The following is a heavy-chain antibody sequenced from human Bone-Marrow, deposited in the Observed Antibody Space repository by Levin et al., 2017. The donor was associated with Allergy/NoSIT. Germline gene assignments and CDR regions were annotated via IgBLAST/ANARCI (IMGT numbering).Heavy chain of an antibody. CDR1: LXXXXSXX. CDR3: ARSMGRSYYFYYYALDV. Sequence: GESLKISCKASLXXXXSXXXXXXXXXXXTGLELMGLIYPADSDIRYSPSFQGHVTISDDTSIRTAYLQWISLKASDTAVYYCARSMGRSYYFYYYALDVWGRGTTVTVSS. D-gene: IGHD1-26*01. V-gene: IGHV5-51*01. J-gene: IGHJ6*02. CDR2: IYPADSDI.